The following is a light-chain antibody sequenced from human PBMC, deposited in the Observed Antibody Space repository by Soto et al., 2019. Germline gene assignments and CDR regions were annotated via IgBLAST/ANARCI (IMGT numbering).Light chain of an antibody. V-gene: IGKV3-15*01. CDR3: QQYNNWPPKYT. CDR1: QSVSSN. Sequence: EIVMTQSPATLSVSPGERATLSCRASQSVSSNLAWYQQKPGQAPRLLIYGASTRATGIPARFSGSGSGTEFTLTISSLQSEDFAVYYCQQYNNWPPKYTFGQGTSWRSN. CDR2: GAS. J-gene: IGKJ2*01.